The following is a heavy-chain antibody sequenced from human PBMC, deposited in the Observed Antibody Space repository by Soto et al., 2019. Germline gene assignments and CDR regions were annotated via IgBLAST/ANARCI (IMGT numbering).Heavy chain of an antibody. V-gene: IGHV4-31*03. J-gene: IGHJ5*02. D-gene: IGHD3-16*02. Sequence: PSETLSLTCTFSGCSSSSGGYYLSWIRQHPGKGLEWIGYIYYSGSTYYNPSLKSRVTISVDTSKNQFSLKLSSVTAADTAVYYCARVMITFGGVINNWFDPWGQGTLVTVSS. CDR2: IYYSGST. CDR3: ARVMITFGGVINNWFDP. CDR1: GCSSSSGGYY.